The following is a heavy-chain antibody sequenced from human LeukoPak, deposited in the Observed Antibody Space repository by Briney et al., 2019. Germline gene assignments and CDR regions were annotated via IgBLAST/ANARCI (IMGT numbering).Heavy chain of an antibody. V-gene: IGHV3-53*01. CDR2: IYSGGST. D-gene: IGHD3-10*01. Sequence: PGGSLRLSFAASGFTVSSNYMSWVRPAPGKGLEWVSVIYSGGSTYYADSVKGRFTISRDNSKNTLYLQMNSLRAEDTAVYYCARAPMVRGVIEALDYWGQGTLVTVSS. J-gene: IGHJ4*02. CDR3: ARAPMVRGVIEALDY. CDR1: GFTVSSNY.